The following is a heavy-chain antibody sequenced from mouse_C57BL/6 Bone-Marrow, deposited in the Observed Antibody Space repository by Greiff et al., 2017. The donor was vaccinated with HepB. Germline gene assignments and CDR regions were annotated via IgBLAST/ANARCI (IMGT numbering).Heavy chain of an antibody. J-gene: IGHJ4*01. Sequence: VQLQQSGPELVKPGASVKISCKASGYTFTDYYMNWVKQSHGKSLEWIGDINPNNGGTSYNQKFKGKATLTVDKSSSTAYMELRSLTSEDSAVYYCAGGYGSSHYYAMDYWGQGTSVTVSS. CDR1: GYTFTDYY. CDR2: INPNNGGT. CDR3: AGGYGSSHYYAMDY. V-gene: IGHV1-26*01. D-gene: IGHD1-1*01.